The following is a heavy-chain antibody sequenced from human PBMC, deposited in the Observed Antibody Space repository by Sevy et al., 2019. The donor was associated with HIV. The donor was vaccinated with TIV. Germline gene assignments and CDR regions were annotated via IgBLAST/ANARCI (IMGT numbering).Heavy chain of an antibody. CDR1: VFTFSRFW. D-gene: IGHD2-15*01. Sequence: GGSLRLSCAASVFTFSRFWMSWVRQAPGKGLEWVASITEDGSAKYYVDSMKGRFTISRDNAKNSLFLQMSSLRAEDTALYYCARDGCSAGSCYSEAYWGQGALVTVSS. CDR2: ITEDGSAK. CDR3: ARDGCSAGSCYSEAY. V-gene: IGHV3-7*01. J-gene: IGHJ4*02.